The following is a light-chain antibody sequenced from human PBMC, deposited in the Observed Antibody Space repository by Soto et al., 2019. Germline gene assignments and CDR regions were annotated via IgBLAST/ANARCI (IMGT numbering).Light chain of an antibody. CDR1: QTVSSNY. CDR2: GAS. J-gene: IGKJ1*01. V-gene: IGKV3-20*01. Sequence: EIVLTQSPGTLSLSPGERATLSCGASQTVSSNYLAWYQQKPGQAPRLLIYGASSRATGIPDRFSGSGSGTDFVLTISRLEPEDFAVYYCQQYFKSPWTFGQGNKVDIK. CDR3: QQYFKSPWT.